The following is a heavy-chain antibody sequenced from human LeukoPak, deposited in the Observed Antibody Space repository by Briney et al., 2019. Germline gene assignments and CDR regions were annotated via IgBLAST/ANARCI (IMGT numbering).Heavy chain of an antibody. V-gene: IGHV6-1*01. CDR2: TYYRSKWYN. CDR3: ARAWLGYCSSTSCYSNWFDP. D-gene: IGHD2-2*02. J-gene: IGHJ5*02. Sequence: SQTLSLTCAISGDSVSSNSAARNWLRQSPSRGLEWLGRTYYRSKWYNDYAVSVKSRITINPDTSKNQFSLQLNSVTPEDTAVYYCARAWLGYCSSTSCYSNWFDPWGQGTLVTVSS. CDR1: GDSVSSNSAA.